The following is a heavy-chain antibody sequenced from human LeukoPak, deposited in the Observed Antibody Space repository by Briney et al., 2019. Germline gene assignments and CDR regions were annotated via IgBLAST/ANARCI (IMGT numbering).Heavy chain of an antibody. V-gene: IGHV3-7*04. CDR3: ARAPPAADIALGYYMDV. CDR1: GFTFSSYW. D-gene: IGHD5-12*01. Sequence: GGSLRLSCAASGFTFSSYWMSWVRQAPGKGLEWVANIKQGGSEKYYVDSVKGRFTISRDNAKNSLYLQMNSLRAEDTAVYYCARAPPAADIALGYYMDVWGKGTTVTVSS. CDR2: IKQGGSEK. J-gene: IGHJ6*03.